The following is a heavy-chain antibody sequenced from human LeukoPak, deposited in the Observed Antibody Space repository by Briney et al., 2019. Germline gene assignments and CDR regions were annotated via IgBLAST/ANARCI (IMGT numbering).Heavy chain of an antibody. CDR1: GGSISSYY. J-gene: IGHJ4*02. V-gene: IGHV4-59*01. CDR2: IYYSGST. CDR3: ARITALGGYFDY. Sequence: SETLSLTCTVSGGSISSYYWSWIRQPPGKGLEWIGCIYYSGSTNYNPSLKSRVTISVDTSKNQFSLKLSSVTAADTAVYYCARITALGGYFDYWGQGTLVTVSS. D-gene: IGHD5-18*01.